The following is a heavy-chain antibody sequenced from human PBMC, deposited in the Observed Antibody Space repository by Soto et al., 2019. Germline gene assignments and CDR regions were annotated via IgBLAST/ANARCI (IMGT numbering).Heavy chain of an antibody. Sequence: SETLSLTCTVSGGSISSYYWSWLRQPPGKGLEWIGYIYYSGSTNYNPSLKSRVTISVDTSKNQFSLKLSSVTAADTAVYYCARVAYYYILTGYYISNRYFDYWGQGTLVTVSS. CDR3: ARVAYYYILTGYYISNRYFDY. CDR1: GGSISSYY. CDR2: IYYSGST. D-gene: IGHD3-9*01. V-gene: IGHV4-59*01. J-gene: IGHJ4*02.